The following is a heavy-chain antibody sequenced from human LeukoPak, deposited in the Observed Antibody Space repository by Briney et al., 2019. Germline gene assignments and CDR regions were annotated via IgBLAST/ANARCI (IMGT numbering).Heavy chain of an antibody. J-gene: IGHJ4*02. Sequence: ASVKVSCKASGYSFTTHGISWVRQAPGQGLEWMGWISGYNGKTNYAQKLQGRVTMTTDTSTSTVYMELRSLRSDDTAVYYCARNYYDSSGYYGRPYFDYWGQGTLVTVSS. CDR2: ISGYNGKT. CDR1: GYSFTTHG. CDR3: ARNYYDSSGYYGRPYFDY. V-gene: IGHV1-18*01. D-gene: IGHD3-22*01.